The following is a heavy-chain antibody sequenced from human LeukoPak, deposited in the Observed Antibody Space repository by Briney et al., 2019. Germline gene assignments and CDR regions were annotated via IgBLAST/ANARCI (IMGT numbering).Heavy chain of an antibody. CDR1: GFTFNNYA. J-gene: IGHJ4*02. V-gene: IGHV3-23*01. CDR2: ISGSGGST. CDR3: AKDYSSGYYYFDY. Sequence: GGSLRLSCAASGFTFNNYAMSWVRQAPGKGLEWVSVISGSGGSTYYADSVKGRFTISRDNSKNTLYLQMNSLRAEDTAVYYCAKDYSSGYYYFDYWGQGTLVTVSS. D-gene: IGHD6-19*01.